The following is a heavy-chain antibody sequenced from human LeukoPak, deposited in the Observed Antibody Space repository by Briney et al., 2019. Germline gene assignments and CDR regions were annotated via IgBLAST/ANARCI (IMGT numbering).Heavy chain of an antibody. V-gene: IGHV3-21*01. CDR1: GFTFSSYT. Sequence: GGSLRLSCAASGFTFSSYTMNWVRQAPGKGLEWVSSISSGSSYIYYADSVKGRFTISRDDAKNSLYLQMNSLRAEDTAVYCCASQGGFDYWGQGTPVTVSS. D-gene: IGHD2-15*01. CDR3: ASQGGFDY. CDR2: ISSGSSYI. J-gene: IGHJ4*02.